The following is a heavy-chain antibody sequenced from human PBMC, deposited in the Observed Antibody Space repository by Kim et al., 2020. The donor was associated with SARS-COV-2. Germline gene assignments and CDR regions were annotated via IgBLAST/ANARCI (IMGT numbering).Heavy chain of an antibody. Sequence: GGSLRLSCAASGFTFSSYGMHWVRQAPGKGLEWVAVIWYDGSNKYYADSVKGRFTISRDNSKNTLYLQMNSLRAEDTAVYYCAREERSWYNRYYYYGMDVWGQGTTVTVSS. J-gene: IGHJ6*02. CDR2: IWYDGSNK. CDR1: GFTFSSYG. CDR3: AREERSWYNRYYYYGMDV. D-gene: IGHD6-13*01. V-gene: IGHV3-33*01.